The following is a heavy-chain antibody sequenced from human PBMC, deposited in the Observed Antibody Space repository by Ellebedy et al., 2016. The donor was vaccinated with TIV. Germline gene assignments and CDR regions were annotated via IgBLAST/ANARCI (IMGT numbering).Heavy chain of an antibody. J-gene: IGHJ6*02. CDR3: ARAHYDILTGYYDPPYYYYGMDV. CDR1: GGSMSSGGYS. V-gene: IGHV4-31*03. CDR2: IYYSGST. Sequence: MPSETLSLTCTVSGGSMSSGGYSRSWIRQHPGKGLEWIGNIYYSGSTHYNPSLKSRVTISVDTSNNQFSLKLNSMTAADTAVYYCARAHYDILTGYYDPPYYYYGMDVWGQGTTVTVSS. D-gene: IGHD3-9*01.